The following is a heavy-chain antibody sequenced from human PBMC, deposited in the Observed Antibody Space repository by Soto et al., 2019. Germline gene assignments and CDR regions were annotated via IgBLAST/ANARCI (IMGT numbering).Heavy chain of an antibody. Sequence: GGSLRLSCAASGFTFSSYAMSWVRQAPGKGLVWVSAISGSGGSTYYADSVKGRFTISRDNSKNTLYLQMNSLRAEDTAVYYCAKDFAWFGELLSYYGMDVWGQGTTVTVSS. J-gene: IGHJ6*02. CDR2: ISGSGGST. CDR1: GFTFSSYA. D-gene: IGHD3-10*01. CDR3: AKDFAWFGELLSYYGMDV. V-gene: IGHV3-23*01.